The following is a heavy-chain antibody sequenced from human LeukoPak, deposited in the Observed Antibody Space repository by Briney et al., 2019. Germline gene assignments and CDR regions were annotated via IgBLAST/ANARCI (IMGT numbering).Heavy chain of an antibody. J-gene: IGHJ3*02. CDR1: GFTFSSYG. V-gene: IGHV3-30*02. Sequence: GGSLRLSCAASGFTFSSYGIHWVRQAPGKGLEWVTFIRYDGSIKYYADSVKGRFTISRDNSKNTLYLQMNSLRAEDTAVYYCARGGSYLSAFDIWGQGTMVTVSS. CDR3: ARGGSYLSAFDI. D-gene: IGHD1-26*01. CDR2: IRYDGSIK.